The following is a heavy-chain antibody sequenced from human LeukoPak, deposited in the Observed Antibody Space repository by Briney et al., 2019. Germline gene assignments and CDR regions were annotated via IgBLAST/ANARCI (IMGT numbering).Heavy chain of an antibody. Sequence: PGGSLRLSCAASGFTFTNYVMAWVRQPPGKGLQWVSVISGSGITTYYARSVKGRFTISRDNSKNTLYLQMNSLGGDDTARYYCAKTGLYSSSSGGYFDSWGQGTLVTVSS. CDR2: ISGSGITT. J-gene: IGHJ4*02. V-gene: IGHV3-23*01. CDR3: AKTGLYSSSSGGYFDS. D-gene: IGHD6-6*01. CDR1: GFTFTNYV.